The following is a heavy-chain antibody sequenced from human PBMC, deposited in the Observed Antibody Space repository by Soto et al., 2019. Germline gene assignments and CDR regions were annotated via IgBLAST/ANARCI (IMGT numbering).Heavy chain of an antibody. V-gene: IGHV3-33*01. CDR1: GFTFSSYG. Sequence: GGSLRLSCAASGFTFSSYGMHWVRQAPGKGLEWVAVIWYDGSNKYYADSVKGRFTISRDNSKNTLYLQMNSLRAEDTAVYYCARDVTHSSGWPDYWGQGTLVTVSS. J-gene: IGHJ4*02. D-gene: IGHD6-19*01. CDR3: ARDVTHSSGWPDY. CDR2: IWYDGSNK.